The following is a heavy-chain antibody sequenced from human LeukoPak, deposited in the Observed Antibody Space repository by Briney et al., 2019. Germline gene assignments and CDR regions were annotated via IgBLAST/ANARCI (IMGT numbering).Heavy chain of an antibody. CDR2: INTDGSSS. CDR1: GFTFSSYW. D-gene: IGHD6-13*01. CDR3: ARGLAAAGTSWYFDY. Sequence: GGSLRLSCADSGFTFSSYWMHWVRQAPGKGLMWVSRINTDGSSSNYAGSVKGRFTISRDNSKNTLYLQMNSLRAEDTAVYYCARGLAAAGTSWYFDYWGQGTLVTVSS. J-gene: IGHJ4*02. V-gene: IGHV3-74*01.